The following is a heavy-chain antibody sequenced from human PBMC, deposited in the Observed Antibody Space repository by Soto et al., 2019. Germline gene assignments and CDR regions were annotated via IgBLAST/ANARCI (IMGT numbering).Heavy chain of an antibody. D-gene: IGHD3-22*01. CDR3: ARSDYYEGENNWFYP. Sequence: SETLSLTCTVSGGSISSGGYYWSWIRQHPGKGLEWIGYIYYSGSTYYNPSLKSRVTISVDTSKNQFSLKLSSVTAADTAVYYCARSDYYEGENNWFYPWGQGNLVPVSS. CDR2: IYYSGST. V-gene: IGHV4-31*02. J-gene: IGHJ5*02. CDR1: GGSISSGGYY.